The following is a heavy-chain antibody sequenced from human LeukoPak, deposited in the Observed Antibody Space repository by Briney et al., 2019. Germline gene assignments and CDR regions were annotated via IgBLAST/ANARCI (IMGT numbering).Heavy chain of an antibody. J-gene: IGHJ4*02. CDR1: GDSISSRNYY. CDR2: IYYSGST. CDR3: ARAYCTNGVCPSGGGLTGPDY. D-gene: IGHD2-8*01. V-gene: IGHV4-39*01. Sequence: SETLSLTCSVSGDSISSRNYYWDWIRQPPGQGLEWIGSIYYSGSTFYNPSLKSRVTISVDTSKNQFSLKLSSVTAAATAVYYCARAYCTNGVCPSGGGLTGPDYWGQGTLVTVSS.